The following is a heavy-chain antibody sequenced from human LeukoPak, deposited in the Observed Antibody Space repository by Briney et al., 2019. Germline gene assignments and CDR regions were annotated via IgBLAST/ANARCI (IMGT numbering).Heavy chain of an antibody. V-gene: IGHV3-43*02. CDR3: TKGIGGSGYYGVDY. CDR1: GFPFSGYA. CDR2: ISGDGGDT. Sequence: GGSLRLSCAASGFPFSGYAIHWVRQAPGKGLEWVSLISGDGGDTSYADSVKGRFTISRDDSRSSLYLQMNSLTTEDTALYYCTKGIGGSGYYGVDYWGQGTLVTVSS. J-gene: IGHJ4*02. D-gene: IGHD3-3*01.